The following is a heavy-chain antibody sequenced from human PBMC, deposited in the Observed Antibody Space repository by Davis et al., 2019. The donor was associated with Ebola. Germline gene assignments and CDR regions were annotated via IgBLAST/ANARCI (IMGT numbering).Heavy chain of an antibody. J-gene: IGHJ4*02. Sequence: PWGSLRLSCAASGFTFSAYNMNWVRQAPGKGLEWVSSISSSSSYIYYADSMKGRFTISRDNAQNSLYLQMNGLRAEDTAVYYCARSEPPDYWGQGTLVTVSS. CDR1: GFTFSAYN. CDR2: ISSSSSYI. V-gene: IGHV3-21*01. CDR3: ARSEPPDY. D-gene: IGHD1-14*01.